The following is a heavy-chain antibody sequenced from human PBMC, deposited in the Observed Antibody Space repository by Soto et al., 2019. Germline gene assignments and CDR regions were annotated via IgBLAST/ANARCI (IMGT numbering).Heavy chain of an antibody. Sequence: SETLSLTCTVSGGSIRNYYWSWIRQPPGKGLEWIGYIYYSGSTNYNPSLKSRVAISVDTSKNQFSLKLTSVTAADTALYYCARTGYGDHFDYWGRGTLVTVSS. V-gene: IGHV4-59*01. CDR1: GGSIRNYY. CDR3: ARTGYGDHFDY. D-gene: IGHD5-18*01. J-gene: IGHJ4*02. CDR2: IYYSGST.